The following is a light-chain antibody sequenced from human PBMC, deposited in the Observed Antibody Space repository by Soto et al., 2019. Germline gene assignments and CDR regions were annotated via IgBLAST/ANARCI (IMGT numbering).Light chain of an antibody. CDR3: QHYGGLWT. V-gene: IGKV1-5*01. CDR2: DAS. Sequence: DIQMTQSPSTLSASVGDRVTITCRASQSITNRLAWYQQKPGKAPKVLIYDASSFESGVPSRLSGSGSGTEFILTISSLQPDDFATYWCQHYGGLWTFGQGTKVEIK. J-gene: IGKJ1*01. CDR1: QSITNR.